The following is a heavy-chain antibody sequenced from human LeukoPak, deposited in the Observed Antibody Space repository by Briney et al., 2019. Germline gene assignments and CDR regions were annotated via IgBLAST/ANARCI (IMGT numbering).Heavy chain of an antibody. CDR3: AKRLGDQRAFDY. CDR2: ISGTSGTI. V-gene: IGHV3-23*01. Sequence: GGSLRLSCAASGFTFSSYSMNWVRQAPGKRLEWVSGISGTSGTINYADPVKGRFTISRDNSKNTVYLQMNSLRAEDTAVYYCAKRLGDQRAFDYWGQGTLVTVSS. D-gene: IGHD2-21*02. J-gene: IGHJ4*02. CDR1: GFTFSSYS.